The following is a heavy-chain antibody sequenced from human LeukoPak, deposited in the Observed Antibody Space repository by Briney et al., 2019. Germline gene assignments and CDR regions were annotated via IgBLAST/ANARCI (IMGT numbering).Heavy chain of an antibody. CDR2: ISAYNGNT. V-gene: IGHV1-18*01. J-gene: IGHJ6*03. Sequence: GASVKVSCKASGYTFTSYGISWVRQAPGQGLEWMGWISAYNGNTNYAQKLQGRVTMTTDTSTSIAYMELRSLRSDDTAVYYCARSLGYYDSSGYYLNYYYYYYMDVWGKGTTVTVSS. CDR3: ARSLGYYDSSGYYLNYYYYYYMDV. CDR1: GYTFTSYG. D-gene: IGHD3-22*01.